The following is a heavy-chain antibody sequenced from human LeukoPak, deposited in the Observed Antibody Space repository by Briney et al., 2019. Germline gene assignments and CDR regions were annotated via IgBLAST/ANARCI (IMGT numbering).Heavy chain of an antibody. V-gene: IGHV3-23*01. Sequence: GRSLRLSCAVSGFTFSSYAMTWVRRAPGKGLEWVSGIVGSGADTYYADSVKGRFTISRDNSKDTLYLQMNSLRPEDTAVYYCAFARAGILAAAFDCWGQGTLVTVSS. D-gene: IGHD1-26*01. J-gene: IGHJ4*02. CDR1: GFTFSSYA. CDR3: AFARAGILAAAFDC. CDR2: IVGSGADT.